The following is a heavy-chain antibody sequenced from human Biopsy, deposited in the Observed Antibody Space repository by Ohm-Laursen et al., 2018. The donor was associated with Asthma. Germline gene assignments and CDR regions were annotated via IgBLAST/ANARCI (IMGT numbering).Heavy chain of an antibody. D-gene: IGHD3-16*02. J-gene: IGHJ4*02. CDR1: GFTFSSYA. CDR3: ARDLHPTDHLGELSEGFDY. CDR2: ISYDGSNK. V-gene: IGHV3-30-3*01. Sequence: SLRLSCSASGFTFSSYAMHWVRQAPGKGLEWVSVISYDGSNKYYADSVKGRFTISRDNSKNTLYLQMNSLRAEDTAVYYCARDLHPTDHLGELSEGFDYWGQGTLVTVSS.